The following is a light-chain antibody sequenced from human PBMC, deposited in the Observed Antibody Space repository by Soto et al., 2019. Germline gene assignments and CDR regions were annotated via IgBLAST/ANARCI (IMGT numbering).Light chain of an antibody. V-gene: IGKV3-15*01. Sequence: EIVMTQSPATLSVSPGERATLSCRASQSVSGNLAWYQQKPGQAPRLLIYGASTRATGIPAGFSGSGSGTEFTLTISSLQSEDFAVYYCQQYNNWPRTFGQETKVEIK. CDR3: QQYNNWPRT. CDR1: QSVSGN. CDR2: GAS. J-gene: IGKJ1*01.